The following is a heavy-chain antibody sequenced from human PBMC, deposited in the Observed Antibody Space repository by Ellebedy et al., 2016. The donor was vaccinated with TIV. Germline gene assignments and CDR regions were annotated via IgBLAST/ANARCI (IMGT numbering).Heavy chain of an antibody. CDR2: ISSSSSYT. J-gene: IGHJ4*02. D-gene: IGHD3-22*01. CDR3: ARDGDYYDSSGEIDY. CDR1: GFTFSHYY. Sequence: GESLKISCAAPGFTFSHYYISWIRQAPGKGLEWVSYISSSSSYTNYADSVKGRFTISRDNAKNSLYLQMNSLRAEDTAVYYCARDGDYYDSSGEIDYWGQGTLVTVSS. V-gene: IGHV3-11*06.